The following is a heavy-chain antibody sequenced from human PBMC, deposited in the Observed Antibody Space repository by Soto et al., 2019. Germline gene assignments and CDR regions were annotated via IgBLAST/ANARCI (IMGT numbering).Heavy chain of an antibody. V-gene: IGHV1-8*01. CDR2: MNPNRGNT. CDR3: AGGPGSSDWRFSYYYMDV. CDR1: FTSYD. J-gene: IGHJ6*02. D-gene: IGHD6-19*01. Sequence: QVQLVQSGAEVKKPGASVKVSCTFTSYDINWVRQATGQGLEWMGWMNPNRGNTRYAQKFQGRVTMTRNTSNFTACMEVSSLRSEDTAVYYCAGGPGSSDWRFSYYYMDVWGQGTTVTVSS.